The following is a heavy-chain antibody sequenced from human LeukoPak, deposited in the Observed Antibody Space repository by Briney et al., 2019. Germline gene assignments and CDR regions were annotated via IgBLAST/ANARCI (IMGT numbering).Heavy chain of an antibody. CDR3: AKQSAGSAAWYSLHYDF. J-gene: IGHJ4*02. CDR2: VDGGGGGT. D-gene: IGHD6-13*01. V-gene: IGHV3-23*01. CDR1: GFTLSSYA. Sequence: GGSLRLSCAASGFTLSSYAMTWVRQAPRRGLEWVSSVDGGGGGTYYADSVKGRFTISRDNSKDTLYLQMNGLRAEDTAVYSCAKQSAGSAAWYSLHYDFWGQGTLVTVSS.